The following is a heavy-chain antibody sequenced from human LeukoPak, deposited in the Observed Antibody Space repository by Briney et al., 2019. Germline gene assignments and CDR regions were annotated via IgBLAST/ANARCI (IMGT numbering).Heavy chain of an antibody. CDR1: GYTFSSYA. V-gene: IGHV1-3*01. Sequence: ASVKVSCKASGYTFSSYAMHWVRQAPGQRLEWMGWINAGSGNTKYSLKFQGRVTITRATSASTAYMELSSLRSEDTAVYYCASGQYSSGWYLGNYYYGMDVWGKGTTVTVSS. CDR2: INAGSGNT. J-gene: IGHJ6*04. CDR3: ASGQYSSGWYLGNYYYGMDV. D-gene: IGHD6-19*01.